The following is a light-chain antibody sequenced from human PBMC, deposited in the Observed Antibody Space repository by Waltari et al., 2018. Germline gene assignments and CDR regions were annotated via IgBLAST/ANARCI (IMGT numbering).Light chain of an antibody. Sequence: EVVMTQSPAALSVSPGERVTLSCKASQNIDNNLAWYQQKPGQSPRLLIYGASTSATGVPARFSGSGSGTEFTLTISSLQSEDCAVCYCQQYNRWPPLTFGGGTKVEIK. V-gene: IGKV3-15*01. CDR2: GAS. CDR3: QQYNRWPPLT. CDR1: QNIDNN. J-gene: IGKJ4*01.